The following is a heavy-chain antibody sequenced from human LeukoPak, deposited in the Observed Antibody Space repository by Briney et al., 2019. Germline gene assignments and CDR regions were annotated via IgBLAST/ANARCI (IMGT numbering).Heavy chain of an antibody. J-gene: IGHJ4*02. D-gene: IGHD3-16*01. V-gene: IGHV3-74*01. Sequence: GGSLRLSCSASGFTISSYWMHWVCQAPGKGLVWVSRINPAGSVTNHADSVRGRFTISRDTATNTLYLEMNSLRAEDTAAYYCSRDFVGAEDYWGQGTLVTVSS. CDR2: INPAGSVT. CDR3: SRDFVGAEDY. CDR1: GFTISSYW.